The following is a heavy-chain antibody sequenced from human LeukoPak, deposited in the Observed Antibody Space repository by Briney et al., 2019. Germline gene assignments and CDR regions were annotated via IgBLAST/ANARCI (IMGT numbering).Heavy chain of an antibody. J-gene: IGHJ6*03. D-gene: IGHD2-2*02. CDR1: GGTFSSYA. CDR3: ARVLGDCSSTSCHTDYYYSMGV. CDR2: VIPIFGTA. V-gene: IGHV1-69*13. Sequence: SVKVSCKASGGTFSSYAISWVRQAPGQGLEWMGGVIPIFGTANYAQKFQGRVTITADETTSTAYMELRSLRSEDPAVYYCARVLGDCSSTSCHTDYYYSMGVWGTGTPVTVS.